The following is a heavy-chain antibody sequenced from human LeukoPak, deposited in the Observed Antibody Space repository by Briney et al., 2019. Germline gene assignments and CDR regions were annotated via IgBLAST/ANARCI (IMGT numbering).Heavy chain of an antibody. D-gene: IGHD5-24*01. CDR3: ARDNPGMATIPTLYYYYGMDV. V-gene: IGHV1-69*04. Sequence: SANVSCKASGCTFSSYAISWVRQAPGQGLEWMGRIIPILGIANYAQKFQGRVTITADKSTSTAYMELSSLRSEDTAVYYCARDNPGMATIPTLYYYYGMDVWGQGTTVTVSS. CDR1: GCTFSSYA. CDR2: IIPILGIA. J-gene: IGHJ6*02.